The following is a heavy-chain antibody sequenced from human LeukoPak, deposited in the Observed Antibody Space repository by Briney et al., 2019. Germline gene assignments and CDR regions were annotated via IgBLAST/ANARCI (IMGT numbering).Heavy chain of an antibody. V-gene: IGHV4-30-4*01. CDR2: IYYSGST. D-gene: IGHD3-10*01. Sequence: SQTLSLTCTVSGGSISSGDYYWSWIRQPPGKGLEWIGYIYYSGSTYYNPSLKGRVTISVDTSKNQFSLKLSSVTAADTAVYYCARVYGSGSYVGYWGQGTLVTVSS. CDR3: ARVYGSGSYVGY. J-gene: IGHJ4*02. CDR1: GGSISSGDYY.